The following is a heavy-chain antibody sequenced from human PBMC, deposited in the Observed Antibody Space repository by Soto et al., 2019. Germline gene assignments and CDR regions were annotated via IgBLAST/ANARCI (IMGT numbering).Heavy chain of an antibody. CDR3: ARQLTGTTIPFDY. CDR2: INTGNGKI. V-gene: IGHV1-3*04. Sequence: QVQLVQSGAEVKKPGASVKVSCKASGYAFTTYAMHWVRQAPGQRLEWMGWINTGNGKIQYSQKFQGRVTITSDTSASTAYIELSSLRSEDTALYYCARQLTGTTIPFDYWGQGTLVTVSS. CDR1: GYAFTTYA. J-gene: IGHJ4*02. D-gene: IGHD1-20*01.